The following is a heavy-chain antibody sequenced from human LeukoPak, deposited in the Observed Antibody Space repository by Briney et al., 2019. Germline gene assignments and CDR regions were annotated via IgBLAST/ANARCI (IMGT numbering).Heavy chain of an antibody. CDR2: VSAYNVNT. D-gene: IGHD3-10*01. V-gene: IGHV1-18*01. CDR1: GYTFISSG. CDR3: AREEYLSGSYVDD. J-gene: IGHJ4*02. Sequence: ASVKVSCKASGYTFISSGISWVRQAPGQGLEWMGWVSAYNVNTKYAQNLQGRVTMTTDTSTSTAYMELRSLRSDDTAVYYCAREEYLSGSYVDDWGQGTLVTVS.